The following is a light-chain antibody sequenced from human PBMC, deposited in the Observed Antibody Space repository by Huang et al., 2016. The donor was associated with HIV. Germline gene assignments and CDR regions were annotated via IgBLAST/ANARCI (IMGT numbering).Light chain of an antibody. V-gene: IGKV3D-15*01. CDR3: QHYNNWPPWT. CDR1: QGVSNN. Sequence: EIVITQSPAPLSVSPGERATLSCRASQGVSNNISWSQQQPGQTPRLLIHGASTRATGIAAKFSGRGSGTDFTLPITSLQPEDSAVDYCQHYNNWPPWTFGPGTQVEI. CDR2: GAS. J-gene: IGKJ1*01.